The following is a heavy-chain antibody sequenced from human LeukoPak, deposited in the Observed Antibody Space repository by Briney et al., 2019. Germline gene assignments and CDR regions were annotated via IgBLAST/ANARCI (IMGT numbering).Heavy chain of an antibody. Sequence: SETLSLTCAVYGGSFSGYYWSWIRQPPGKGLEWIGEINHSGSTNYNPSLKSRVTISVGTSKNQFSLKLSSVTAADTAVYYCARVRGDYIWGSYRSFDYWGQGTLVTVSS. J-gene: IGHJ4*02. CDR3: ARVRGDYIWGSYRSFDY. V-gene: IGHV4-34*01. CDR2: INHSGST. D-gene: IGHD3-16*02. CDR1: GGSFSGYY.